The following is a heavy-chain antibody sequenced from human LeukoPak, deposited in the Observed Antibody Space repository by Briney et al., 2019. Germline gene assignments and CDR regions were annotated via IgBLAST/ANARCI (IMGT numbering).Heavy chain of an antibody. V-gene: IGHV4-59*08. CDR1: GGSINSYY. D-gene: IGHD5-18*01. CDR2: IYYSGST. Sequence: SETLSLTCTVSGGSINSYYWSWIRQPPGKGLEWIGYIYYSGSTKYNPSLKSRVTISVDTSKNQFSLKLSSVTAADTAVYYCARDDSLNWFDPWGQGTLVTVSS. J-gene: IGHJ5*02. CDR3: ARDDSLNWFDP.